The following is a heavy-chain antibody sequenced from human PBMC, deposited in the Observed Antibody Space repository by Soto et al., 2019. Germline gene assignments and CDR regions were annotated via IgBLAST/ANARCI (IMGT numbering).Heavy chain of an antibody. Sequence: QVQLVQSGAEVKKPGASVKVSCKASGYRFTSYGINWVRQAPGQGLEWIAWINTFIGNTNSAHNLQGRVTMTADTSTSTVFLEVTRLTSDETAVYYCARELGISTSAPFDYWGQGTLVSVTS. CDR2: INTFIGNT. CDR1: GYRFTSYG. D-gene: IGHD2-21*01. J-gene: IGHJ4*02. CDR3: ARELGISTSAPFDY. V-gene: IGHV1-18*01.